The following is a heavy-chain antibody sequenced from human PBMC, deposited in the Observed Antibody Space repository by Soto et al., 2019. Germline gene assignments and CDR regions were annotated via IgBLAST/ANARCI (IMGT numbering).Heavy chain of an antibody. D-gene: IGHD3-3*01. J-gene: IGHJ6*03. Sequence: GASVKVSCKASGYTFTSYGISWVRQAPGQGLEWMGWISAYNGNTNYAQKLQGRVTMTTDTSTSTAYMELRSLRSDDTAVYYCARKVYDFWSGYYTRPYMDVWGKGTTVTVSS. CDR3: ARKVYDFWSGYYTRPYMDV. V-gene: IGHV1-18*01. CDR1: GYTFTSYG. CDR2: ISAYNGNT.